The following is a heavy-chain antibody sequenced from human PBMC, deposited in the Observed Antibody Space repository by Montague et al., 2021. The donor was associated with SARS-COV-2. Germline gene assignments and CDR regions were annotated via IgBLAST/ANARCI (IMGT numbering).Heavy chain of an antibody. Sequence: SETLSLTCTVSGASISSYYWTWIRQPPGKGLESIGYIYHNGSTKYNPSLKSRVTISVDTSKNQFSLKLSSVSAADTAVYYCARGGGNSADYYNYTMDAWGQGTTVTVFS. V-gene: IGHV4-59*01. CDR2: IYHNGST. CDR1: GASISSYY. CDR3: ARGGGNSADYYNYTMDA. J-gene: IGHJ6*02. D-gene: IGHD4-23*01.